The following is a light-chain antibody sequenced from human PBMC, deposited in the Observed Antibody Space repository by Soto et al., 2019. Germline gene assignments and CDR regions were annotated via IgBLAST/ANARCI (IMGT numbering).Light chain of an antibody. CDR3: AAWDDSLSGGEV. CDR1: SSNIGSNY. J-gene: IGLJ1*01. Sequence: QSVLTQPPSASGTPGQRVTISCSGSSSNIGSNYVYWYQQLPGTAPKLLIYRNNQRPSVVPDRFSGSKSGTSASLAISGLRSEDEADYYCAAWDDSLSGGEVFGTGTKLTVL. CDR2: RNN. V-gene: IGLV1-47*01.